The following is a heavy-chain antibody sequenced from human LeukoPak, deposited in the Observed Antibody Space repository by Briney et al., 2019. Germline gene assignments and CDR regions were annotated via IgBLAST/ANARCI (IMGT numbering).Heavy chain of an antibody. D-gene: IGHD3-10*01. CDR1: GYTFSSYA. CDR3: ARVHDSGSFDY. CDR2: ISYDGSNK. V-gene: IGHV3-30-3*01. Sequence: GGSLRLSCAASGYTFSSYAMHWVRQAPGKGLEWVAVISYDGSNKYYADSVKGRFTISRDNSKNTLYLRMNSLRAGDTAVYYCARVHDSGSFDYWGQGTLVTVSS. J-gene: IGHJ4*02.